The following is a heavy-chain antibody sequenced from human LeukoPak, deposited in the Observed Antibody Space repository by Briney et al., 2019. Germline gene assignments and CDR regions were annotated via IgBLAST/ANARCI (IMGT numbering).Heavy chain of an antibody. V-gene: IGHV4-61*01. CDR2: IYYSGST. D-gene: IGHD1-1*01. Sequence: SETLSLTCTVSGGSVSSGSYYWSWIRQPPGKGLEWIGYIYYSGSTNYNPSLKSRVTISVDTSKNQFSLKLSSVTAADTAVYYCARDPTGTTGFDYWGQGTLVTVSS. CDR3: ARDPTGTTGFDY. J-gene: IGHJ4*02. CDR1: GGSVSSGSYY.